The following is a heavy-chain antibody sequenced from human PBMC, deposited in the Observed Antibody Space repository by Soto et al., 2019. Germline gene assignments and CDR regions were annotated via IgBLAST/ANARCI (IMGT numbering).Heavy chain of an antibody. D-gene: IGHD3-16*01. CDR2: IYYSGST. J-gene: IGHJ5*02. CDR3: ARARRSGEDTNWFDP. CDR1: GGSISSGDYY. Sequence: SETLSLTCTVSGGSISSGDYYWSWIRQPPGKGLEWIGYIYYSGSTYYNPSLKSRVTISVDTSNNQFSLKLSSVTAADTAVYYCARARRSGEDTNWFDPWGQGTLVTVS. V-gene: IGHV4-30-4*01.